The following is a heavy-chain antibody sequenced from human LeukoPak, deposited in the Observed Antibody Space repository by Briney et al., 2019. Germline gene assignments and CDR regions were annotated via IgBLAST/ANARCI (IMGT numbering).Heavy chain of an antibody. J-gene: IGHJ4*02. CDR3: ARGGFGVYGLDY. CDR1: GGSFSGYY. D-gene: IGHD5/OR15-5a*01. Sequence: PSETLSLTCAVYGGSFSGYYWSWIRQPPGKGLEWIGSIYHSGSTYYNPSLKSRVTISVDTSKNQFSLKLSSVTAADTAVYYCARGGFGVYGLDYWGQGTLVTVSS. V-gene: IGHV4-34*01. CDR2: IYHSGST.